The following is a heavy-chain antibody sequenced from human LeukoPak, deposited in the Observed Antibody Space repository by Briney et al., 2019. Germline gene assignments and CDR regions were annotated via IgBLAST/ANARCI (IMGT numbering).Heavy chain of an antibody. CDR3: AKGGRSGGAFDI. Sequence: PGGPLRLSCAASRFTFSGHTMTWILQAPGKGLEWVSSISASGGSTYYADSVKGRFTISRDSSKNTLYLQMNSLRAEDTAIYYCAKGGRSGGAFDIWGQGTMVTVSS. V-gene: IGHV3-23*01. CDR1: RFTFSGHT. D-gene: IGHD1-26*01. J-gene: IGHJ3*02. CDR2: ISASGGST.